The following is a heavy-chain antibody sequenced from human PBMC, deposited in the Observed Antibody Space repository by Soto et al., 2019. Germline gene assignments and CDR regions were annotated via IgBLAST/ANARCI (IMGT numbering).Heavy chain of an antibody. J-gene: IGHJ2*01. V-gene: IGHV3-13*01. CDR1: GFTFSSYD. CDR3: ARSSGWYPYGYFDL. CDR2: IGTAGDT. D-gene: IGHD6-19*01. Sequence: GGSLRLSCAASGFTFSSYDMHWVRQATGKGLEWVSAIGTAGDTYYPGSVKGRFTISRENAKNSLYLQMNSLRAGDTAVYYCARSSGWYPYGYFDLWGRGTLVTVSS.